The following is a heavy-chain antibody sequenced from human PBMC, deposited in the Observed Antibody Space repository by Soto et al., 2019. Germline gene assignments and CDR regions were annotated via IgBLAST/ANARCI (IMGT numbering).Heavy chain of an antibody. CDR2: IYYSGST. V-gene: IGHV4-39*01. CDR3: ARPSYYYGSGSRRVDWFDP. CDR1: GGSVSSSSYY. Sequence: SETLSLTCTVSGGSVSSSSYYWGWIRKPPGKGLEWIGSIYYSGSTYYNPSLKSRVTISVDTSKNQFSLKLSSVTAADTAVYYCARPSYYYGSGSRRVDWFDPWGQGTLVTVSS. J-gene: IGHJ5*02. D-gene: IGHD3-10*01.